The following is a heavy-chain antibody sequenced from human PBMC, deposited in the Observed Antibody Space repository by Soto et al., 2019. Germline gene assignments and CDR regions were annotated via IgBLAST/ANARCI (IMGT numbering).Heavy chain of an antibody. Sequence: QVQLVQSGDEVKKPGASVKVSCKAYGYIFVNYGIAWVRQAPGQGLEWMGWISPYTGNTHSASKVQGRLTMTTDTSTSTAYMDLGSLTSDDTAVYYCVMVDNYVTPTPQDVWGQGTMVTVSS. D-gene: IGHD3-16*01. CDR1: GYIFVNYG. V-gene: IGHV1-18*01. CDR3: VMVDNYVTPTPQDV. CDR2: ISPYTGNT. J-gene: IGHJ6*02.